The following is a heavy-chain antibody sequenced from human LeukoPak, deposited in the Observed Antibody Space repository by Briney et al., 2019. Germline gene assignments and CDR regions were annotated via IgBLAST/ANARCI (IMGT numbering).Heavy chain of an antibody. CDR3: ASSISSSGWSPSFDY. CDR2: ISYDGGNK. V-gene: IGHV3-30*03. D-gene: IGHD6-19*01. Sequence: GRSLRLSCAASGFTFSSYGMHWVRQAPGKGLEWVSVISYDGGNKYYADSVKGRFTISRDNSKNTPYLQMNTLIAEDTAVYYCASSISSSGWSPSFDYWGQGNLVTASS. J-gene: IGHJ4*02. CDR1: GFTFSSYG.